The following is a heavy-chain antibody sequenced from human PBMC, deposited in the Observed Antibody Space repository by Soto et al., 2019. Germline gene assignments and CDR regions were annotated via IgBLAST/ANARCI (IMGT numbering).Heavy chain of an antibody. Sequence: SETLSLTCTVSGGSISSYYWSWIRQPPGKGLEWIGYIYYSGSTNYNPSLKSRVTISVDTSKNQFSLKLSSVTAADTAVYYCARANTRGVVGAGYYYYGMDVWGQGTTVTVSS. J-gene: IGHJ6*02. D-gene: IGHD1-26*01. V-gene: IGHV4-59*01. CDR2: IYYSGST. CDR1: GGSISSYY. CDR3: ARANTRGVVGAGYYYYGMDV.